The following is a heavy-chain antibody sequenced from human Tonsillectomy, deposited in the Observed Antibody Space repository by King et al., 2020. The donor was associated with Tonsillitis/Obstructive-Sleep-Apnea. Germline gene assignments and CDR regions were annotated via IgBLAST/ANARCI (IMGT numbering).Heavy chain of an antibody. CDR2: ISYDGSNK. D-gene: IGHD1-26*01. Sequence: VQLVESGGGVVQPGRSLRLSCAASGFTFSSYAMHWVRQAPGKGLEWVAVISYDGSNKYYADSVKGRFTISRDNSKNTLYLQMNSLRAEDTAVYYCARPTTPYYSAGMDLGGQGTP. J-gene: IGHJ6*02. CDR3: ARPTTPYYSAGMDL. V-gene: IGHV3-30*04. CDR1: GFTFSSYA.